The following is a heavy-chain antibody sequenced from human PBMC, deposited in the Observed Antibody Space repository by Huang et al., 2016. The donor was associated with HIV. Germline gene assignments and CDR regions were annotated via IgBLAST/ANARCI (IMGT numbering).Heavy chain of an antibody. D-gene: IGHD4-17*01. CDR2: VRRRAFGGAS. CDR1: GLLFNDFA. CDR3: SPSGDDYFYFYMDV. Sequence: QLVESGGDSVQSGRSLRLSCRGSGLLFNDFAINWFRQSPGEGLEWRGVVRRRAFGGASKSAPSVKDRFTVSRDEAKNVAFLQIDNLQVDDTAIYYCSPSGDDYFYFYMDVWGNGTTVIVS. V-gene: IGHV3-49*03. J-gene: IGHJ6*03.